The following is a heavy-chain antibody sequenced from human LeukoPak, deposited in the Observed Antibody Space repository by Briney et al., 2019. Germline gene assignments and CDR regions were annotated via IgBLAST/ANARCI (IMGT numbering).Heavy chain of an antibody. CDR2: VSGSGAST. V-gene: IGHV3-23*01. CDR1: GFTFSTYA. J-gene: IGHJ4*02. Sequence: GGALRLSCAASGFTFSTYAMCWVRQAPGRGLEWVSTVSGSGASTYYADSVKGRFTISRDNSKNTLYLQMNSLRAEDTAVYYCAKDDGRSSSWDFDYWGQGTLVTVSS. D-gene: IGHD6-13*01. CDR3: AKDDGRSSSWDFDY.